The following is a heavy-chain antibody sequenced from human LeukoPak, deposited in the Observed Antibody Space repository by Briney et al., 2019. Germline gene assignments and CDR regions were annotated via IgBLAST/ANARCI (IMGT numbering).Heavy chain of an antibody. Sequence: GGSLRLSCAASGFTFSSYTMNWVRQPPGKGLEWVSNIGTSSTTIYYADSVKGRFTISRDNAKNSLYLQMNSLRAEDTAVYYCARERANYYDSSGYYDGSYNWFDPWGQGTLVTVSS. CDR2: IGTSSTTI. V-gene: IGHV3-48*04. CDR1: GFTFSSYT. CDR3: ARERANYYDSSGYYDGSYNWFDP. J-gene: IGHJ5*02. D-gene: IGHD3-22*01.